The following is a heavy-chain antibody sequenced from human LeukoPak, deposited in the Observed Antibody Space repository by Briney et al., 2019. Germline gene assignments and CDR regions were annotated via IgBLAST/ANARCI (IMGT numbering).Heavy chain of an antibody. CDR3: ARHVGFITMVRGVINSNWFDP. D-gene: IGHD3-10*01. Sequence: GSLRLSCAASGFTFSDHYMDWVRQPPGKGLEWIGSIYYSGSTNYNPSLKSRVTISVDTSKNQFSLKLSSVTAADTAVYYCARHVGFITMVRGVINSNWFDPWGQGTLVTVSS. V-gene: IGHV4-59*11. CDR2: IYYSGST. CDR1: GFTFSDHY. J-gene: IGHJ5*02.